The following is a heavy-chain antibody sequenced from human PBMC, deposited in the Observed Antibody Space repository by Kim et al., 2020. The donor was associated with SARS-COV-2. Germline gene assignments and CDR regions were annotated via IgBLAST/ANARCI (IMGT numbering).Heavy chain of an antibody. CDR3: AREGHISGFLGFDN. CDR2: INAANGNT. CDR1: GYTFPTYA. Sequence: ASVKVSCKASGYTFPTYALYWVRQAPGQSLEWMGWINAANGNTRYSQKYQGTVIITRDTSASTVYMELSSLRSEDTAVYYCAREGHISGFLGFDNWGLGTLVTVSS. J-gene: IGHJ4*02. V-gene: IGHV1-3*01. D-gene: IGHD6-19*01.